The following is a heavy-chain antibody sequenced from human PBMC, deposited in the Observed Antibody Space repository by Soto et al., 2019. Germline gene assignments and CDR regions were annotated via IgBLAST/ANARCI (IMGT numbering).Heavy chain of an antibody. V-gene: IGHV1-18*04. CDR2: ISAYNGNT. D-gene: IGHD3-3*01. J-gene: IGHJ5*02. CDR1: GYTFTSYG. CDR3: ARDTSRTGAYYDFWSGYRNWFDP. Sequence: QVQLVQSGAEVKKPGASVKVSCKASGYTFTSYGISWVRQAPGQGLEWMGWISAYNGNTNYAQKLKGRVTMTTDTSTSTAYMELRSLRSDDTAVYYCARDTSRTGAYYDFWSGYRNWFDPWGQGTLVTVSS.